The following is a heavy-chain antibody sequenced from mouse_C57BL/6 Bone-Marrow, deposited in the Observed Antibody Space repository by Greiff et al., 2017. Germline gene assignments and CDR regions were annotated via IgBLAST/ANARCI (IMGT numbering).Heavy chain of an antibody. V-gene: IGHV1-5*01. CDR2: IYPGNSDT. D-gene: IGHD1-1*01. CDR1: GYTFTSYW. J-gene: IGHJ1*03. CDR3: IITTVVDGYFDV. Sequence: EVQLQESGTVLARPGASVKMSCKTSGYTFTSYWMHWVKQRPGQGLEWIGAIYPGNSDTSYNQKFKGKAKLTAVTSASTAYMELSSLTNEDSAVYYCIITTVVDGYFDVWGTGTTVTVSS.